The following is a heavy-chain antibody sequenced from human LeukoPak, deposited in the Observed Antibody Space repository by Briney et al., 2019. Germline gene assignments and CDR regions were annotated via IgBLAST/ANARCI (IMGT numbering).Heavy chain of an antibody. CDR3: AKGGPMVRGIRGYFDY. Sequence: PGGSLRLSCAASGFTFINYWMHWVRQAPGEGLVWVSRVDNDGSRTSHADSVKGRFTISRDNSKNTLYLQMNSLRAEDTAVYYCAKGGPMVRGIRGYFDYWGQGILVTVSS. CDR1: GFTFINYW. V-gene: IGHV3-74*01. J-gene: IGHJ4*02. D-gene: IGHD3-10*01. CDR2: VDNDGSRT.